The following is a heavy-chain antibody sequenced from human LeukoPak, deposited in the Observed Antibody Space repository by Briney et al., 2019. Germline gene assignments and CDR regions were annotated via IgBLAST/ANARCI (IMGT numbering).Heavy chain of an antibody. CDR3: AKDSDYYGSGSYSLPDY. Sequence: ASVKVSCKASGYTFTGYYMHWVRQAAGEGLEWRGWFIPNTGGTSYAQRFQGRVTMTRDTSISTAYMELSRLRSDDTAVYYCAKDSDYYGSGSYSLPDYWGQGTLVTVSS. D-gene: IGHD3-10*01. CDR2: FIPNTGGT. V-gene: IGHV1-2*02. CDR1: GYTFTGYY. J-gene: IGHJ4*02.